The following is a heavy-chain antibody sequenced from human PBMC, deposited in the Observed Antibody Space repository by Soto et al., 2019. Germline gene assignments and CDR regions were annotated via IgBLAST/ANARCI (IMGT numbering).Heavy chain of an antibody. CDR3: AGGINYNY. CDR2: IYPDDSDT. CDR1: GNIFTGYS. J-gene: IGHJ4*02. Sequence: SLKMSCKGPGNIFTGYSVGWVRQMPGKGLEWMGIIYPDDSDTRYSPSFQGQVTISADKSISTAYLQWNSLKASDTAIYYCAGGINYNYWGQGTLVTSPQ. D-gene: IGHD1-1*01. V-gene: IGHV5-51*01.